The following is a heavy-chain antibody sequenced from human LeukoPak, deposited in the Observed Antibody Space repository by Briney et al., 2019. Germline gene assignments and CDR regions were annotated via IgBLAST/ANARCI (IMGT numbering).Heavy chain of an antibody. Sequence: TSETLSLTCSVSGGSLNSSPNRWGWIRQPPGQGLEWIGSISYTGGTYYNPSLKSRVTESLDTSKKQFSLRLSSVTPADTAVYYCARHTKPCSGGSCNFDFWGQGSLVTVSS. CDR1: GGSLNSSPNR. J-gene: IGHJ4*02. CDR2: ISYTGGT. V-gene: IGHV4-39*01. CDR3: ARHTKPCSGGSCNFDF. D-gene: IGHD2-15*01.